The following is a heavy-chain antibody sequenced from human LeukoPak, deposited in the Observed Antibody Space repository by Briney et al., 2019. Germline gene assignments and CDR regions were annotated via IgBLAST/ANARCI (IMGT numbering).Heavy chain of an antibody. V-gene: IGHV4-4*02. CDR2: VDHSGYT. CDR3: ARDVWVRGVIISDY. D-gene: IGHD3-10*01. CDR1: GGSISSTNW. Sequence: SGTLSLTCAVSGGSISSTNWWTWVRQPPGKGLEWIGEVDHSGYTNYNPSLKSRVTISVDKSKNHLSLKLSSVTAADTAIYYCARDVWVRGVIISDYWGQGTLVTVSS. J-gene: IGHJ4*02.